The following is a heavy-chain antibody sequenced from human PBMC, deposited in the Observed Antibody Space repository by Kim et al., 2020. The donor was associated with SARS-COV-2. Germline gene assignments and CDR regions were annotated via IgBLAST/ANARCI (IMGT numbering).Heavy chain of an antibody. CDR2: INTNTGNP. Sequence: ASVKVSCKASGYTFTSYAMNWVRQAPGQGLEWMGWINTNTGNPTYSQEFTGRVAFTLDTSVSTAYMEMSSLRAEDTAVYYCARERGCSTIFNMRLEIGY. J-gene: IGHJ4*03. V-gene: IGHV7-4-1*02. CDR1: GYTFTSYA. CDR3: ARERGCSTIFNMRLEIGY. D-gene: IGHD2-2*01.